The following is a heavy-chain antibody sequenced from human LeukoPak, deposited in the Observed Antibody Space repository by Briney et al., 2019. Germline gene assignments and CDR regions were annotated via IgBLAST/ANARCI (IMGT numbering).Heavy chain of an antibody. V-gene: IGHV3-30-3*01. CDR2: ISYDGSNK. CDR1: GFTFSSYA. CDR3: ARGQYSSSWAGDY. Sequence: GGSLRLSCAASGFTFSSYAMHWVRQAPGKWLEWVAVISYDGSNKYYADSVKGRFTISRDNSKNTLYLQMNSLRAEDTAVYYCARGQYSSSWAGDYWGQGTLVTVSS. J-gene: IGHJ4*02. D-gene: IGHD6-13*01.